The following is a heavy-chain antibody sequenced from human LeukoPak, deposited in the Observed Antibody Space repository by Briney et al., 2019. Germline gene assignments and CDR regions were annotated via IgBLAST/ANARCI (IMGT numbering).Heavy chain of an antibody. CDR1: GYIFANYW. Sequence: KFGESLKISCKGSGYIFANYWIAWVRQLPGRGLEWMGIIYPGDSDTRYSPSFQGQVTISADKSISTAYLQWGSLKASDTAMYYCARGDGKTWYEYWGQGTLVTVSS. J-gene: IGHJ4*02. CDR3: ARGDGKTWYEY. V-gene: IGHV5-51*01. D-gene: IGHD2-15*01. CDR2: IYPGDSDT.